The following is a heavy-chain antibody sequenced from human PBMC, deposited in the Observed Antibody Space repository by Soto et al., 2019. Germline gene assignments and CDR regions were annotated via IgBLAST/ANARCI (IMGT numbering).Heavy chain of an antibody. J-gene: IGHJ5*02. D-gene: IGHD5-18*01. CDR1: GFTFSNAW. V-gene: IGHV3-15*01. CDR2: IKSKTDVGTT. Sequence: GGSLRLSCAAAGFTFSNAWMSWVRQAPGKGLEWVGLIKSKTDVGTTDYAAPVKGRFTISRDDSKNTLYLQMNSLKTEDTAVYHCTTDPTHTAMVTEENGYNWFDPWGQGTLVTVSS. CDR3: TTDPTHTAMVTEENGYNWFDP.